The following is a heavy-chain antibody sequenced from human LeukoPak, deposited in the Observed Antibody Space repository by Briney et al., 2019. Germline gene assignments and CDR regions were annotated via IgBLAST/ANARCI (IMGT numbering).Heavy chain of an antibody. V-gene: IGHV4-59*01. CDR3: ARGNGDYALTR. CDR1: GGSISDYY. D-gene: IGHD4-17*01. CDR2: IYYSGSI. J-gene: IGHJ4*02. Sequence: SETLSLTCTVSGGSISDYYWSWIRQPPGKGLEWIGYIYYSGSINYNPSLKSRVTISVDTSKNQFSLKLSSVTAADTAVYYCARGNGDYALTRWGQGTLVTVSS.